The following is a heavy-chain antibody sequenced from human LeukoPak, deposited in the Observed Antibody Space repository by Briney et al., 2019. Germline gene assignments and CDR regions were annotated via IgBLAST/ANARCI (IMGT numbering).Heavy chain of an antibody. CDR1: GFTVSSNY. V-gene: IGHV3-66*01. CDR3: ARDDDYVWGGYL. Sequence: GGSLRLSCAASGFTVSSNYMSWVRQAPGKGLEWVSVIYSGGSTYYADSVKGRFTISRDNSKNTLYLQMNSLRAEDTAVYYCARDDDYVWGGYLWGQGTLVTVSS. J-gene: IGHJ5*02. D-gene: IGHD3-16*01. CDR2: IYSGGST.